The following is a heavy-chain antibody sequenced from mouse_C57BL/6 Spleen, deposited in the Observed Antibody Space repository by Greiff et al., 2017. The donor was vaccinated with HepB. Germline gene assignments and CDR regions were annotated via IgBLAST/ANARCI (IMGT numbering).Heavy chain of an antibody. CDR2: IDPSDSYT. J-gene: IGHJ1*03. D-gene: IGHD3-2*02. CDR1: GYTFTSYW. Sequence: QVQLQQPGAELVMPGASVKLSCKASGYTFTSYWMHWVKQRPGQGLEWIGEIDPSDSYTNSNQKFKGKSTLTVDKSSSTAYMQRSSLTSEDSAVYYCARSGYAHWYFDVWGTGTTVTVSS. CDR3: ARSGYAHWYFDV. V-gene: IGHV1-69*01.